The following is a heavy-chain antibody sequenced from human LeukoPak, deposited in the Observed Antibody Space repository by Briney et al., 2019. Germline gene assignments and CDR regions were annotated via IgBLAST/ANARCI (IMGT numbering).Heavy chain of an antibody. D-gene: IGHD5-18*01. CDR2: IYSGGST. V-gene: IGHV3-53*01. J-gene: IGHJ3*02. Sequence: GGSLRLSCAASGFTASSNYMSWVRQAPGKGLEWVAVIYSGGSTYYADSVKGRFTISRDNSKNTLYLQMNSLRAEDTAVYYCTQGSGYTHAFDIWGQGTMVTVSS. CDR1: GFTASSNY. CDR3: TQGSGYTHAFDI.